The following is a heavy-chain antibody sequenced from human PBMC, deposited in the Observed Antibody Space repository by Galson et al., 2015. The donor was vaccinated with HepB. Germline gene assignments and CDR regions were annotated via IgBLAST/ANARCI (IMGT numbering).Heavy chain of an antibody. CDR1: GFIFSNFP. J-gene: IGHJ5*02. CDR3: AREGVATAGWFDP. D-gene: IGHD6-25*01. Sequence: SLRLSCAASGFIFSNFPMHWVRQAPGKGLEWVAIISYDGSNKYSGDSVKGRFTISRDNSKNTFYLQMNSLRDDDTAVYYCAREGVATAGWFDPWGQGTLVTVSS. V-gene: IGHV3-30*03. CDR2: ISYDGSNK.